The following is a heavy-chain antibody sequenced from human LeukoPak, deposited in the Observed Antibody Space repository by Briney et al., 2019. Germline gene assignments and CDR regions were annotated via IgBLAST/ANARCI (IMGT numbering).Heavy chain of an antibody. V-gene: IGHV4-39*07. CDR1: GGSISSSSYY. J-gene: IGHJ4*02. Sequence: SETLSLTCTVSGGSISSSSYYWGWIRQPPGKGLEWIGEINHSGSTNYNPSLKSRVTISVDTSKNQFSLKLSSVTAADTAVYYCARLSPGYFYDYWGQGTLVTVSS. CDR3: ARLSPGYFYDY. CDR2: INHSGST.